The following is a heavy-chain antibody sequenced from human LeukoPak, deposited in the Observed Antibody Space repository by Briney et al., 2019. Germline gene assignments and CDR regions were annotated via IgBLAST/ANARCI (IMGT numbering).Heavy chain of an antibody. CDR2: INTDGSST. Sequence: PGGSLRLSCAASGFTFSSYWMHWVRQAPGKGLVWVSRINTDGSSTSYADSVKGRFTISRDNAKNSLYLQMNSLRAEDTAVYYCARDFVVVHDAFDIWGQGTMVTVSS. CDR1: GFTFSSYW. D-gene: IGHD3-10*01. V-gene: IGHV3-74*01. CDR3: ARDFVVVHDAFDI. J-gene: IGHJ3*02.